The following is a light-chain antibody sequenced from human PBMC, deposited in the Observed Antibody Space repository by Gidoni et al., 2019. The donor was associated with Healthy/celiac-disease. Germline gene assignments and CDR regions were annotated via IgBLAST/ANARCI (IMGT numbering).Light chain of an antibody. CDR3: QQRSYWTPLT. J-gene: IGKJ4*01. CDR2: DAS. V-gene: IGKV3-11*01. CDR1: QSVSSY. Sequence: DIVLTPSPATLSLSPGERATLPCRASQSVSSYLAWYQQQPGQAPRLLIYDASNRATSIPARFSGGRSATEFTPTISSREPQDFAVYYCQQRSYWTPLTFGGGTKVEIK.